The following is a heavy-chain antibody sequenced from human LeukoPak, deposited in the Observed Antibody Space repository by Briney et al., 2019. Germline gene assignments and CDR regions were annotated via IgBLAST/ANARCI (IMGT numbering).Heavy chain of an antibody. V-gene: IGHV1-2*02. CDR3: AGGFVGYSGYEDFDY. CDR1: GYTFTGYY. Sequence: EASVKVSCKASGYTFTGYYMHWVRQAPGQGLEWMGWINPNSGGTNYAQKFQGRVTMTRDTSISTAYMELSRLRSDDTAVYYCAGGFVGYSGYEDFDYWGQGTLVTVSS. CDR2: INPNSGGT. J-gene: IGHJ4*02. D-gene: IGHD5-12*01.